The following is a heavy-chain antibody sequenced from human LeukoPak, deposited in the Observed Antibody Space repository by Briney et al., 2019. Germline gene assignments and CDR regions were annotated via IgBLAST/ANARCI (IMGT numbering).Heavy chain of an antibody. V-gene: IGHV4-39*07. CDR2: IYYSGST. D-gene: IGHD3-22*01. CDR1: GGSVSSSSYY. Sequence: SETLSLTCSVSGGSVSSSSYYWGWIRQPPGKGLEWIGSIYYSGSTYYNPSLKSRVTISVDTSKNQFSLKLSSVTAADTAVYYCARSIGYYYYYMDVWGKGTTVTVSS. J-gene: IGHJ6*03. CDR3: ARSIGYYYYYMDV.